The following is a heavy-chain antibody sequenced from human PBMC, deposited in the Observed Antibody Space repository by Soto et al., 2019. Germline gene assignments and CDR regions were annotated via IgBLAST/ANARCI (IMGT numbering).Heavy chain of an antibody. D-gene: IGHD3-22*01. CDR2: INHSGST. CDR1: GGSFSGYY. CDR3: VRGDSSSGYYARLNYFDY. J-gene: IGHJ4*02. Sequence: SETLSLTCAVYGGSFSGYYWSWIRQPPGKGLEWIGEINHSGSTNYNPSLKSRVTISVDTSKNQFSLKLSSVTAADTAVYYCVRGDSSSGYYARLNYFDYWGQGTLVTVSS. V-gene: IGHV4-34*01.